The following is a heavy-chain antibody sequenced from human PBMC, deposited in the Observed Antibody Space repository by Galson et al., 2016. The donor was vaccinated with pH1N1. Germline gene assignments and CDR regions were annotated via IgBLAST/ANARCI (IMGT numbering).Heavy chain of an antibody. J-gene: IGHJ5*02. CDR3: ARSAQWLLYSRFDP. V-gene: IGHV4-39*07. Sequence: SETLSLTCTVSGGSISSDTYYWGWIRQPPGKGLEWIGSFHHTDGTYYNPSLKSRVTISVDTSKSQISLTLSPVSAADTAMYYCARSAQWLLYSRFDPWGQGILVTISS. CDR1: GGSISSDTYY. CDR2: FHHTDGT. D-gene: IGHD6-19*01.